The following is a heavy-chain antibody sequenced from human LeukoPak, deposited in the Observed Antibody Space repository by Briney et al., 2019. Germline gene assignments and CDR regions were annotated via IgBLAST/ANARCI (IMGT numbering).Heavy chain of an antibody. Sequence: SETLSLTCTVSGGSISTYYWGWIRQPPGKGLEWIAYVSDIGSINYNPSLKSRVTISLDTSKNQLSLKLSSVTAAVTAVYYCAGHHPRNTVDFWGQGTLVTVSS. J-gene: IGHJ4*02. CDR1: GGSISTYY. CDR3: AGHHPRNTVDF. V-gene: IGHV4-59*08. D-gene: IGHD2/OR15-2a*01. CDR2: VSDIGSI.